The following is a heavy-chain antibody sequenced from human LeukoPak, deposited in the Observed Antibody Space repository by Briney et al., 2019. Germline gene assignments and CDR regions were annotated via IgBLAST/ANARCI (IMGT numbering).Heavy chain of an antibody. CDR2: ITSSSTV. CDR1: GFTFSNYS. J-gene: IGHJ4*02. Sequence: PGGSLRLSCAASGFTFSNYSMNWVRQAPGKGLEWVSYITSSSTVYYAGSVKGRFTISRDNAKNSLFLQMNSLRAEDTDVYYCARDYCSGPKCYFIDYWGQGALVTVSS. CDR3: ARDYCSGPKCYFIDY. D-gene: IGHD2-15*01. V-gene: IGHV3-48*04.